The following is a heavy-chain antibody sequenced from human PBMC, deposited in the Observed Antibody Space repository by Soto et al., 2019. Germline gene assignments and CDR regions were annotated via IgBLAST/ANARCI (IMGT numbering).Heavy chain of an antibody. V-gene: IGHV4-59*08. J-gene: IGHJ3*02. D-gene: IGHD3-9*01. CDR3: ARHRRHYDILTGYSSPPDAFDI. CDR1: GGSISSYY. Sequence: PSETLSLTCTVSGGSISSYYLSWIRQPPGKGLEWIGYIYYSGSTNYNPSLKSRVTISVDTSKNQFSLKLSSVTAADTAVYYCARHRRHYDILTGYSSPPDAFDIWGQGTMVTV. CDR2: IYYSGST.